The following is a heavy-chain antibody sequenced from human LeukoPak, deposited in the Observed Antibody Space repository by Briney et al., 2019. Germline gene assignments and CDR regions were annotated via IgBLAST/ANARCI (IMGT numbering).Heavy chain of an antibody. CDR2: TYYRSKWYN. V-gene: IGHV6-1*01. J-gene: IGHJ2*01. CDR3: ARMVGSGYDSSDFYWYFDL. Sequence: SQTLSLTCAISGDSVSSNSAAWNWIRQSPSRGLEWLGRTYYRSKWYNDYAVSVKSRITINPDTSKNQFSLQLNSVTPEDTAVYYCARMVGSGYDSSDFYWYFDLWGRGTLVTVSS. CDR1: GDSVSSNSAA. D-gene: IGHD5-12*01.